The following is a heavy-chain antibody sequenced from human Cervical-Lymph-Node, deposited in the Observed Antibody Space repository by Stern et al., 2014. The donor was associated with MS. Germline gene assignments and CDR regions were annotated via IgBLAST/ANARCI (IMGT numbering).Heavy chain of an antibody. V-gene: IGHV1-18*01. CDR1: GYTFTSYA. CDR2: INSNNGIA. J-gene: IGHJ4*02. CDR3: ARRPPYCTSTACYCDF. Sequence: QVQLVQSGAEVKKPGASVKVSCKASGYTFTSYAITWMRQARGQGLEYVGWINSNNGIANYAQKFQGRVTMTRDTSTSTAYMELRSLRSDDTAVYYCARRPPYCTSTACYCDFWGQGTLVTVSS. D-gene: IGHD2-2*01.